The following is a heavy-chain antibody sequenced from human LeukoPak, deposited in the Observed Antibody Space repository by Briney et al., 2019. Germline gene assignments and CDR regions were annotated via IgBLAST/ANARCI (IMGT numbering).Heavy chain of an antibody. D-gene: IGHD3-10*01. Sequence: GGSLRLSCAASGFTFSSYGMHWVRQAPGKGLEWVAFIRYDGSNKYYADSVKGRSTISRDNSKNTLYLQMNSLRAEDTAVYYCAKLVGVLLWFGELLGDDAFDIWGQGTMVTVSS. J-gene: IGHJ3*02. CDR1: GFTFSSYG. V-gene: IGHV3-30*02. CDR3: AKLVGVLLWFGELLGDDAFDI. CDR2: IRYDGSNK.